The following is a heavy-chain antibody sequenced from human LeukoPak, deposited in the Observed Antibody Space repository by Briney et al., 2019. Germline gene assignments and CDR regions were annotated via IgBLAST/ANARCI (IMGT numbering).Heavy chain of an antibody. CDR1: GYTLTELS. V-gene: IGHV1-24*01. Sequence: ASVKVSCKVSGYTLTELSMHWVRQAPGKGVEWMGGFDPEDGETIYAQKFQGRVTMTEDTSTDTAYMELSSLRSEDTAVYYCAIVTSILSDDFDPWGQGTLVTVSS. J-gene: IGHJ5*02. CDR3: AIVTSILSDDFDP. CDR2: FDPEDGET. D-gene: IGHD2-15*01.